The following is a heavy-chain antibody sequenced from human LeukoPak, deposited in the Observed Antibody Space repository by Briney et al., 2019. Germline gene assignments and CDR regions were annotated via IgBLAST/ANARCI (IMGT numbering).Heavy chain of an antibody. CDR1: GYTFTSYA. CDR3: ARGDFWSGYLRLDY. V-gene: IGHV1-3*03. J-gene: IGHJ4*02. CDR2: INAGNGNT. D-gene: IGHD3-3*01. Sequence: ASVKVSCKASGYTFTSYAMHWVRQAPGQRLEWMGWINAGNGNTKYSQEFQGRVTITRDTSASTAYIELSSLRSEDMAVYYCARGDFWSGYLRLDYWGQGTLVTVSS.